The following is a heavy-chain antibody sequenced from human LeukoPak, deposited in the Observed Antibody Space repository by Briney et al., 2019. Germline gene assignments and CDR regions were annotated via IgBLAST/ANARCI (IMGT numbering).Heavy chain of an antibody. CDR2: IYYSGST. CDR3: ARDLGSGWYYYYYGMDV. CDR1: GGSISSSSYY. D-gene: IGHD6-19*01. J-gene: IGHJ6*02. Sequence: SETLSLTCTVSGGSISSSSYYWGWIRQPPGKGLEWIGSIYYSGSTYYNPSLRSRVTISVDTSKNQFSLKLSSVTAADTAVYYCARDLGSGWYYYYYGMDVWGQGTTVTVSS. V-gene: IGHV4-39*07.